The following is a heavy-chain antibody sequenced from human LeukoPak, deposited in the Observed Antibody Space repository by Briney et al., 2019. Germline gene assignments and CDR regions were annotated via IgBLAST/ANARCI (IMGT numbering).Heavy chain of an antibody. CDR1: GGSISSSSLY. CDR2: IFYSGSP. V-gene: IGHV4-39*01. J-gene: IGHJ4*02. D-gene: IGHD2-21*01. CDR3: VRHESGSGDSNAFFDY. Sequence: SETLSLTCTASGGSISSSSLYWGWIRQPPGKGLEWIGSIFYSGSPDYNSSLKSRIAISVDTSKNQFSLKLNSVTAADTAVYYCVRHESGSGDSNAFFDYWGQGILVTVSS.